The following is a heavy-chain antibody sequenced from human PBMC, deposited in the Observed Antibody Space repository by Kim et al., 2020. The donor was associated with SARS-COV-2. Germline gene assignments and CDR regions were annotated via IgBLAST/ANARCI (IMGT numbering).Heavy chain of an antibody. Sequence: GGSLRLSCAASGFTFRSDAMSWVRQAPGKGLEWVSAISAGGDSTYYADSVMGRFTISRDNSKNTLYRQMKSLGADDTSVYYCAKGTYGDYENWGQGTLVTVSS. CDR1: GFTFRSDA. V-gene: IGHV3-23*01. D-gene: IGHD4-17*01. CDR2: ISAGGDST. J-gene: IGHJ4*02. CDR3: AKGTYGDYEN.